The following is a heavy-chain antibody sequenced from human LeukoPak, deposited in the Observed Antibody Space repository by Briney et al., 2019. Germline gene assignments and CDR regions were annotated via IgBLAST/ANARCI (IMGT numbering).Heavy chain of an antibody. J-gene: IGHJ4*02. D-gene: IGHD6-19*01. CDR2: MSGIGGST. V-gene: IGHV3-23*01. CDR3: ARREGGWSYFDY. Sequence: PGGSLRLSCAASGFTFSSYAMSWVRQAPGKGLEWVSAMSGIGGSTYYTDSVKGRFIISRDNAKNSLYLQMNSLRAEDTAVYYCARREGGWSYFDYWGQGTLVTVSS. CDR1: GFTFSSYA.